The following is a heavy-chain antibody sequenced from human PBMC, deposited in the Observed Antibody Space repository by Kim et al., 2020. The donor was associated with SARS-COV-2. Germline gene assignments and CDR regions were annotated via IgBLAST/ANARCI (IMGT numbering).Heavy chain of an antibody. Sequence: GGSLRLSCIVSGSTFSSFAFHWVRQTPGKGLEWVAVIAYDGTKTYYRDSVKGRFTISKDNSKNTLYLQMNSLRPEDTALYYCATHYAGGVGYWGQGTLVTVSS. J-gene: IGHJ4*02. CDR2: IAYDGTKT. D-gene: IGHD4-17*01. CDR3: ATHYAGGVGY. CDR1: GSTFSSFA. V-gene: IGHV3-30-3*01.